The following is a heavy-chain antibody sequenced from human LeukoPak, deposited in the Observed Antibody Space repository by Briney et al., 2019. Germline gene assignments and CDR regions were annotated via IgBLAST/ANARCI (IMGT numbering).Heavy chain of an antibody. J-gene: IGHJ4*02. CDR2: ISSSSSYI. CDR1: GFTFSSYS. V-gene: IGHV3-21*01. D-gene: IGHD4-23*01. Sequence: GGSLRLSCAASGFTFSSYSMNWVRQAPGKGLEWVSSISSSSSYIYYADSVKGGFTISRDNAKNSLYLQMNSLRAEDTAVYYCARDPFSTYGGTRYYFDYWGQGALVTVSS. CDR3: ARDPFSTYGGTRYYFDY.